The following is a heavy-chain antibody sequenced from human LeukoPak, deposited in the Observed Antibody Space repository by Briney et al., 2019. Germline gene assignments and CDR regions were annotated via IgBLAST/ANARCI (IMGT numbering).Heavy chain of an antibody. Sequence: SETLSLTCAVYGGSFSGYYWSWIRQPPGKGLEWIGEINHSGSTNYNPSLKSRVTISVDTSKNQFSLKLSPVTAADTAVYYCARGAPRYGGSYWGQGTLVTVSS. D-gene: IGHD4-23*01. CDR2: INHSGST. J-gene: IGHJ4*02. V-gene: IGHV4-34*01. CDR1: GGSFSGYY. CDR3: ARGAPRYGGSY.